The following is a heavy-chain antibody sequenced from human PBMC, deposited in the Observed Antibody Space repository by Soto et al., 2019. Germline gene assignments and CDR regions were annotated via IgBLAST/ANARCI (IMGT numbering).Heavy chain of an antibody. Sequence: GGSLRLSCADSGFSFSTYNMNWDRQAPGRGLDWVSYISSRSSTIYHADSVKGRFTISRDNAKNSLYLQMDSLRDEDTAVYFCARAIAVGSTSLDYWGLGTRVTVSS. D-gene: IGHD6-19*01. V-gene: IGHV3-48*02. CDR3: ARAIAVGSTSLDY. J-gene: IGHJ4*02. CDR2: ISSRSSTI. CDR1: GFSFSTYN.